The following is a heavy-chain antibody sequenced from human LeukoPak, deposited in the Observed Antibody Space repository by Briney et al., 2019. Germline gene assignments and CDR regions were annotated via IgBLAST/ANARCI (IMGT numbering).Heavy chain of an antibody. J-gene: IGHJ4*02. CDR2: FYYSGST. V-gene: IGHV4-39*01. D-gene: IGHD3-22*01. CDR1: GGSISSSSYY. CDR3: ARFGYYYDNRGSCC. Sequence: SETLSLTCTVSGGSISSSSYYWGWIRQPPGKGLEWIGSFYYSGSTYYNPSLKSRVTVSVDMSKNQFSLKLSSVTAADTAVYYCARFGYYYDNRGSCCWGQGTLVTVSS.